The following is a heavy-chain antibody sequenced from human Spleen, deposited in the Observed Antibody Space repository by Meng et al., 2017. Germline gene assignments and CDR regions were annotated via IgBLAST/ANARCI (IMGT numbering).Heavy chain of an antibody. CDR2: VYHSGST. D-gene: IGHD6-19*01. CDR3: ARGGAVAGMPWYFDL. J-gene: IGHJ2*01. V-gene: IGHV4-59*01. Sequence: SETLSLTCTVSGVSLTNYFWSWIRQPPGKGLEWIGHVYHSGSTSYKPSLNTRVSITVDRSKNQFSLDLNSVTAADTAVYYCARGGAVAGMPWYFDLWGRGTLVTVSS. CDR1: GVSLTNYF.